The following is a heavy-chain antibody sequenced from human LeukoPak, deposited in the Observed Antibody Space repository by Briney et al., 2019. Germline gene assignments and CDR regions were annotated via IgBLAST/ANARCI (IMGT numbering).Heavy chain of an antibody. CDR3: ARSSRELGGYAPWELMPPFDC. J-gene: IGHJ4*02. CDR2: IHYSGST. V-gene: IGHV4-39*01. D-gene: IGHD1-7*01. Sequence: SETLSLTCTVSGGSISSSSYYWGWIRQPPGKGLEWIGSIHYSGSTNYNPSLKSRVTISVDTSKNQFSLKLSSVTAADTAVYYCARSSRELGGYAPWELMPPFDCWDQGTLITVSS. CDR1: GGSISSSSYY.